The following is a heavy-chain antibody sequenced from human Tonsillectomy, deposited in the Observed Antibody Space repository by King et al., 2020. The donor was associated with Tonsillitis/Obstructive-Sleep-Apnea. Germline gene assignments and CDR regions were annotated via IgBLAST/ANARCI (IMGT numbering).Heavy chain of an antibody. J-gene: IGHJ4*02. CDR1: GGTFSSYA. D-gene: IGHD3-10*02. Sequence: VQLVQSGAEVKKPGSSVKVSCKASGGTFSSYAISWVRQAPGQGLEWMGGIIPILGIANYAQKFQGRVTITADKSTSTAYMELSSLRSEDTAVYYCARESITVFGGGGGSFDYWGQGTLVTVSS. V-gene: IGHV1-69*10. CDR3: ARESITVFGGGGGSFDY. CDR2: IIPILGIA.